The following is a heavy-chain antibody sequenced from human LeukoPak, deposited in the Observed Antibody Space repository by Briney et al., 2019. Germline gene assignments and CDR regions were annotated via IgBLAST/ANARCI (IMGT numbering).Heavy chain of an antibody. V-gene: IGHV3-21*04. CDR3: AKDLGSSGWYIDY. CDR2: ISSSSSYI. J-gene: IGHJ4*02. Sequence: PGGPLRLSCAASGFTFSSYSMNWVRQAPGKGLEWVSTISSSSSYIYYADSVKGRFTISRDNAKNSLYLQMNSLRAEDTAVYYCAKDLGSSGWYIDYWGQGTLVTVSS. CDR1: GFTFSSYS. D-gene: IGHD6-19*01.